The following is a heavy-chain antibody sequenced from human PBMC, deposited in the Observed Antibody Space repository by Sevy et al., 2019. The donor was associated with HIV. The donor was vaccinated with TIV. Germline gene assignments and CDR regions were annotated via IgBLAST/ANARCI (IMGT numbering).Heavy chain of an antibody. Sequence: GGSLRLSCAASGFTFGSYGMHWVRQAPGKGLEWVAFILYDGSDKYYAESVKGRFTISRDTSENTLYLQMNSLRPDDTAVYYCARDVFYEGKSLDYWGQGTLVTVSS. D-gene: IGHD3-16*02. CDR1: GFTFGSYG. J-gene: IGHJ4*02. CDR2: ILYDGSDK. CDR3: ARDVFYEGKSLDY. V-gene: IGHV3-33*01.